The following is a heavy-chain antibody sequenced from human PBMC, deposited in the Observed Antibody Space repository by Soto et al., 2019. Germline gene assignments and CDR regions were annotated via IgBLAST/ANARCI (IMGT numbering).Heavy chain of an antibody. CDR2: ISSSSSYI. D-gene: IGHD3-9*01. CDR3: AISGQLRYLTWYMDV. Sequence: EVQLVESGGGLVKPGGSLRLSCAASGFTFSSYSMNWVRQAPGKGLEWVSSISSSSSYIYYADSVKGRFTISRDNAKNSLYLQMNSLRAEDTAVYYCAISGQLRYLTWYMDVWGKGTTVTVSS. J-gene: IGHJ6*03. CDR1: GFTFSSYS. V-gene: IGHV3-21*01.